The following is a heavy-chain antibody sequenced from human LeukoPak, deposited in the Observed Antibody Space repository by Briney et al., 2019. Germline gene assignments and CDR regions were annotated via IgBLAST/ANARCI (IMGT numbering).Heavy chain of an antibody. D-gene: IGHD6-6*01. CDR1: GYTFTGYY. V-gene: IGHV1-2*02. J-gene: IGHJ4*02. CDR2: INPNSGGT. CDR3: ARGRRPDGVYSSSDY. Sequence: VASVKVSCKASGYTFTGYYMHWVRQAPGQGLEWMGWINPNSGGTNHAQKFQGRVTMTRDTSISTTYMELSRLRSDDTAVYYCARGRRPDGVYSSSDYWGQGTLVTVSS.